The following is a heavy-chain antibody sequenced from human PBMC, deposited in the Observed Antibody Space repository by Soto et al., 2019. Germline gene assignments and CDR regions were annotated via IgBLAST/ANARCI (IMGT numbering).Heavy chain of an antibody. Sequence: SETLSLTCTVSGGSISSYYWSWIRQPPGKGLEWIGYIYYSGSTNYNPSLKSRVTISVDTSKNQFSLKLSSVTAADTAVYYCARVEWDGKTAGWFDPWGQGTLVTVSS. D-gene: IGHD1-26*01. V-gene: IGHV4-59*01. CDR1: GGSISSYY. CDR3: ARVEWDGKTAGWFDP. CDR2: IYYSGST. J-gene: IGHJ5*02.